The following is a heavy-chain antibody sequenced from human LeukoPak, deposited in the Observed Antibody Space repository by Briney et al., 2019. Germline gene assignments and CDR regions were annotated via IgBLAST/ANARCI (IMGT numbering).Heavy chain of an antibody. D-gene: IGHD4-17*01. Sequence: GGSLRLSCAASGFTFSSYAMSWVRQAPGKGLEWVSAISGSGGSTYYADSVKGRFTISRDNPKNTLYLQMNSLRAEDTAVYYCAKGQLFTVTTGFDYWGQGTLVTVSS. CDR3: AKGQLFTVTTGFDY. V-gene: IGHV3-23*01. CDR2: ISGSGGST. CDR1: GFTFSSYA. J-gene: IGHJ4*02.